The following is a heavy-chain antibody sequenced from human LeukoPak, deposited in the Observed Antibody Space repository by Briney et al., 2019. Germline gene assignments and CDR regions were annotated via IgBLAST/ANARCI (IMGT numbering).Heavy chain of an antibody. CDR1: GFTFSSYD. Sequence: GGSLRLSCEASGFTFSSYDMNWVRQAPGKGLEWVSVISGSGGSTDYADSVKGRFSISRDNSKNTLYLQMNSLRAEDTAVYYCAKDAAGPEYWGQGTLVTVSS. CDR2: ISGSGGST. J-gene: IGHJ4*02. CDR3: AKDAAGPEY. D-gene: IGHD6-13*01. V-gene: IGHV3-23*01.